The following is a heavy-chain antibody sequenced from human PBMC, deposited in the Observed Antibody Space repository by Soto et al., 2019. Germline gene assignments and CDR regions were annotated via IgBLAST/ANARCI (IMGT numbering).Heavy chain of an antibody. Sequence: PGGSLRLSCAASGFTFSNFWMHWVRQAPGKGLEWVSRASPDGTSTSYADSVKGRFTISRDNAKNSLYLQMNSLRAEDTAVYYCARDWGSGFDPWGQGTLVTVSS. V-gene: IGHV3-74*01. J-gene: IGHJ5*02. CDR2: ASPDGTST. CDR3: ARDWGSGFDP. CDR1: GFTFSNFW. D-gene: IGHD3-16*01.